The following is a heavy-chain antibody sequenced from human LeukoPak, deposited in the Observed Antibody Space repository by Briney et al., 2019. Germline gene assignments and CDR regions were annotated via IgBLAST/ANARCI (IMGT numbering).Heavy chain of an antibody. Sequence: SATLSLTCAVYGGSFSDYYWSWIRQPPGKGLEWIGEINHSGSTNYSTSLKSRVTISVDTSKNQFSLKLSSVTAADTAVYYCARETMVRGVLYYYYMDVWGKGSTVTVSS. CDR1: GGSFSDYY. CDR2: INHSGST. V-gene: IGHV4-34*01. CDR3: ARETMVRGVLYYYYMDV. D-gene: IGHD3-10*01. J-gene: IGHJ6*03.